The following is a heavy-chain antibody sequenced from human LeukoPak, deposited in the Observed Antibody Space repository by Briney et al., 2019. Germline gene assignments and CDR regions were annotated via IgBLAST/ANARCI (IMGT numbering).Heavy chain of an antibody. Sequence: GASVTVSCKASEYTFTRYYMHWVRQAPGQGLEWMGWINPNTGGTNYAQKFQGRVTMTRDTSITTAYMELRSLEYDDTAVYYCAKDFRDQWLVNAFHIWAKGQWSPSLQ. D-gene: IGHD6-19*01. V-gene: IGHV1-2*02. J-gene: IGHJ3*02. CDR1: EYTFTRYY. CDR2: INPNTGGT. CDR3: AKDFRDQWLVNAFHI.